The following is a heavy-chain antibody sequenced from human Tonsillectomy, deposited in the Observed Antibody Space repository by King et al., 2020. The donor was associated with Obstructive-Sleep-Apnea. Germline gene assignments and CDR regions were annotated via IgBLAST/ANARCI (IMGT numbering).Heavy chain of an antibody. J-gene: IGHJ4*02. CDR1: GGSISSGGYY. V-gene: IGHV4-31*03. CDR2: IYYSGST. Sequence: LQLQESGPGLVKPSQTLSLTCTVSGGSISSGGYYWSWIRQHPRKGLEWIGYIYYSGSTYYNPSLKRRVTISVDTSKNQFSLKLSSVTAADTAVYYCARAGSWETVPDFDYWGQGTLVTVSS. CDR3: ARAGSWETVPDFDY. D-gene: IGHD1-26*01.